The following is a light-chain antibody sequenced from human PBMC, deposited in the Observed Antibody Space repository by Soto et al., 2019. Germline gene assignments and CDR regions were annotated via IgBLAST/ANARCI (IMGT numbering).Light chain of an antibody. CDR3: QQRGKWPST. J-gene: IGKJ2*02. CDR1: QSISNN. CDR2: DAS. Sequence: EIVMTQSPATLSVSPGERVTLSCRASQSISNNLAWYQHKPGRAPRVLIYDASTRATGIPVRFSGSGSGTEFTLTISSLEPEDFAVYYCQQRGKWPSTFGPGTKVEMK. V-gene: IGKV3-11*01.